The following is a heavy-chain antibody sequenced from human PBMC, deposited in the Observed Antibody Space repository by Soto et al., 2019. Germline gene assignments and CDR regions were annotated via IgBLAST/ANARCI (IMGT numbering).Heavy chain of an antibody. CDR3: ARERIVVVPAARPFDAFDI. D-gene: IGHD2-2*01. CDR2: IIPIFGTA. V-gene: IGHV1-69*13. Sequence: VKVSCKASGGTFSSYAISWVRQAPGQGLEWMGGIIPIFGTANYAQKFQGRVTITADESTSTAYMELSSLRSEDTAVYYCARERIVVVPAARPFDAFDIWGQGTMVTVSS. CDR1: GGTFSSYA. J-gene: IGHJ3*02.